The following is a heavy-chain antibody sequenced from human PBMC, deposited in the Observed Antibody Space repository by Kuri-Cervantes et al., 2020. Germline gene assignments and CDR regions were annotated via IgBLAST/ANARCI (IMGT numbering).Heavy chain of an antibody. V-gene: IGHV3-33*01. Sequence: GESLKISCAASGFTFSSYGMHWVRQAPGKGLEWVAVIWYDGSNKYYADSVKGRFTISRDNSKNTLYLQMNSLRAEDTAVYYCAITYYDFWSGYPSREYFQHWGQGTLVTVSS. J-gene: IGHJ1*01. D-gene: IGHD3-3*01. CDR3: AITYYDFWSGYPSREYFQH. CDR2: IWYDGSNK. CDR1: GFTFSSYG.